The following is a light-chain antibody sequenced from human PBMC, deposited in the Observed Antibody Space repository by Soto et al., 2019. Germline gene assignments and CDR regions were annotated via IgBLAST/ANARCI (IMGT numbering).Light chain of an antibody. CDR2: GAS. Sequence: DIQMTQSPSSLSASVGDRVTINCRASQTISSYLNWYQQKPGKAPKLLIYGASALQSGVPPRCSGSGSGTDFTLTIRSLQPEDFATYYCQQSYNLPRTFGPGTKVDIK. CDR3: QQSYNLPRT. CDR1: QTISSY. V-gene: IGKV1-39*01. J-gene: IGKJ3*01.